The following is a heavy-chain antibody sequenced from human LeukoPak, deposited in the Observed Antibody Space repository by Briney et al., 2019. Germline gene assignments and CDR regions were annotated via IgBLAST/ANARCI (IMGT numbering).Heavy chain of an antibody. CDR2: ISAYNGNT. Sequence: ASVKVSCKASGYTFTSYGISWVRQAPGQGLEWMGWISAYNGNTNHAQKLQGRVTMTTDTSTSTAYMELRSLRSDDTAVYYCARGYYDILTGYYPLDYWGQGTLVTVSS. J-gene: IGHJ4*02. D-gene: IGHD3-9*01. CDR1: GYTFTSYG. CDR3: ARGYYDILTGYYPLDY. V-gene: IGHV1-18*01.